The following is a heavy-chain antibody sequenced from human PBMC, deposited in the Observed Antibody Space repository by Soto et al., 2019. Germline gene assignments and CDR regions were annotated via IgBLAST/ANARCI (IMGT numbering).Heavy chain of an antibody. CDR3: ARHVPMTRKFDY. Sequence: SETLSLTGTVCGGSISSSSYYWGWIRQPPGKGLEWMGSIYYSGSTYYNPAHKSRVTTSVDTPKNQSSLKLSPVTAADTAVYYCARHVPMTRKFDYWGQGPLVTVSS. CDR2: IYYSGST. CDR1: GGSISSSSYY. V-gene: IGHV4-39*01. D-gene: IGHD4-17*01. J-gene: IGHJ4*02.